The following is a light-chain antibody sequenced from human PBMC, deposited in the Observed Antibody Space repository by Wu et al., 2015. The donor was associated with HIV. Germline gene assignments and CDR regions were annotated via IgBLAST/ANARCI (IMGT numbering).Light chain of an antibody. V-gene: IGKV3-15*01. CDR1: QSVRTS. CDR3: LHYHDWPPYN. CDR2: TAS. Sequence: EIVMTRSPVTLSVSPGERVTLSCRTSQSVRTSLAWYQQKPGQAPRLLISTASNRVAGIPARFSGTGSETNFTLTISSLQSEDFAVYYCLHYHDWPPYNFGQGTKVE. J-gene: IGKJ2*01.